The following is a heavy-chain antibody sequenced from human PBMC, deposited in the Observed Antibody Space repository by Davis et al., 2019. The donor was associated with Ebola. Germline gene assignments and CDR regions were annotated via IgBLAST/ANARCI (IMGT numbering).Heavy chain of an antibody. D-gene: IGHD5-12*01. Sequence: GESLKISCAASGFTFSSYAMSWVRQAPGKGLEWVSAISGTVGRPYYADSVKGRFTISRDNSKNTLYLQMNRLRAEDAAIYYCAKGDGFPGYADDDWGQGTLVTVSS. CDR1: GFTFSSYA. CDR2: ISGTVGRP. CDR3: AKGDGFPGYADDD. J-gene: IGHJ4*02. V-gene: IGHV3-23*01.